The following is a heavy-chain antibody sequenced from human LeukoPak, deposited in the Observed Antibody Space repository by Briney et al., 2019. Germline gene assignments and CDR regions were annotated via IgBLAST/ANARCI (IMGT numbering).Heavy chain of an antibody. CDR1: GFTVSSNY. V-gene: IGHV3-53*01. J-gene: IGHJ4*02. Sequence: GGSLRLSCAASGFTVSSNYMSWVRQAPGEGLEWVSVIYSGGSTYYADSVKGRFTISRDNSKNTLYLQMNSLRAEDTAVYYCARVDYCSGGSCYYFDYWGQGTLVTVSS. CDR3: ARVDYCSGGSCYYFDY. CDR2: IYSGGST. D-gene: IGHD2-15*01.